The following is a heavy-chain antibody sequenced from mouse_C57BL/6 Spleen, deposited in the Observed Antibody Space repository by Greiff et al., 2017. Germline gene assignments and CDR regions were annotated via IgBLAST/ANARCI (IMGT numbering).Heavy chain of an antibody. CDR2: INPSNGGT. Sequence: VQLQQPGTELVKPGASVKLSCKASGCTFTSYWMHWVKQRPGQGLEWIGNINPSNGGTNYNEKFKSKATLTVDKSSSTAYMQLSSLTSEDSAVYYCARPPYYGSSYGGYFDYWGQGTTLTVSS. CDR1: GCTFTSYW. V-gene: IGHV1-53*01. J-gene: IGHJ2*01. D-gene: IGHD1-1*01. CDR3: ARPPYYGSSYGGYFDY.